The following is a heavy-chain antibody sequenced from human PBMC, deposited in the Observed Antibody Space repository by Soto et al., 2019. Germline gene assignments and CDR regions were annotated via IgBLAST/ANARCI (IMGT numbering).Heavy chain of an antibody. V-gene: IGHV1-8*02. Sequence: ASVKVSCKASGYTFINFDISWVRQAAGQGFEWLGWMNPGSGKTGYASKFQGRVAMTRDASTGTSHLELSSLTSDDTAVYYCARMASAGTLNWFDPWGQGTLVTVSS. CDR2: MNPGSGKT. CDR3: ARMASAGTLNWFDP. J-gene: IGHJ5*02. CDR1: GYTFINFD. D-gene: IGHD6-13*01.